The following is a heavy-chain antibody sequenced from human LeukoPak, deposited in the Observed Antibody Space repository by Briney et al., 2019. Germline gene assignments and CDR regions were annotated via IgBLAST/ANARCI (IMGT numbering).Heavy chain of an antibody. J-gene: IGHJ4*02. V-gene: IGHV3-9*01. CDR1: GFTFDDYA. CDR2: ISWNSGSI. D-gene: IGHD6-13*01. Sequence: PGRSLRLSCAASGFTFDDYAMHWVRQAPGKGLEWVSGISWNSGSIGYADSVKGRFTISRDNAKNSLYLQMNSLRAEDTALYYCARGVYIAAAQYGYWGQGTLVTVSS. CDR3: ARGVYIAAAQYGY.